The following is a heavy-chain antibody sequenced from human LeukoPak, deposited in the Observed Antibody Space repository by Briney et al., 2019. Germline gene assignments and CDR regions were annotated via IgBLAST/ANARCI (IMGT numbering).Heavy chain of an antibody. CDR3: ARESGGVVTNARYFDL. J-gene: IGHJ2*01. V-gene: IGHV4-59*01. CDR2: IYYSGST. Sequence: PSETLSLTCTVSGGSISSYYWSWIRQPPGKGLEWIGYIYYSGSTNYNPSLKSRVTISVDTSKNQFSLKLGSVTAADTAVYYCARESGGVVTNARYFDLWGRGTLVTVSS. CDR1: GGSISSYY. D-gene: IGHD3-3*01.